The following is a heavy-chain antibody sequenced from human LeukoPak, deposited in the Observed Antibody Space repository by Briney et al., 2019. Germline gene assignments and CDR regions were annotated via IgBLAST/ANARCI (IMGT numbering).Heavy chain of an antibody. Sequence: ASVKVSCKASGYTFTGYYMHWVRQAPGQGLEWMGWINPNSGGTNYAQKFQGRATMTRDTSISTAYMELSRLRSDDTAVYYCARGTYSSSPFDYWGQGTLVTVSS. CDR2: INPNSGGT. CDR3: ARGTYSSSPFDY. CDR1: GYTFTGYY. D-gene: IGHD6-13*01. V-gene: IGHV1-2*02. J-gene: IGHJ4*02.